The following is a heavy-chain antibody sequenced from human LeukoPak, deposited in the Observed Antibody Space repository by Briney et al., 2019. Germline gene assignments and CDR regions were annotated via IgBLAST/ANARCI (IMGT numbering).Heavy chain of an antibody. D-gene: IGHD4-23*01. Sequence: KPTETLSLTCTVSGGSISSYYWSWIRQPPGKGLEWIGYIYNSGSTSYNHSLKSRVTISEDMSNNQFSLKLSSVTAADTAVYYCARALRLWGGNSGIAFDIWGQGTMVTVSS. V-gene: IGHV4-59*01. CDR3: ARALRLWGGNSGIAFDI. J-gene: IGHJ3*02. CDR1: GGSISSYY. CDR2: IYNSGST.